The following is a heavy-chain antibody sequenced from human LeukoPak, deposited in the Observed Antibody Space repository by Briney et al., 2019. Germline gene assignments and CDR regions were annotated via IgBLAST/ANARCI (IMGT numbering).Heavy chain of an antibody. J-gene: IGHJ6*04. Sequence: GGSLRLSCAASGFTFSSYAMSWVRQAPGKGLEWVSAISGSGGSTYYADSVKGRFTISRDNSKNTLYLQMNSLRAEDTALYYCARFRGYSGYDSADVWGKGTTVTVSS. CDR2: ISGSGGST. V-gene: IGHV3-23*01. CDR3: ARFRGYSGYDSADV. D-gene: IGHD5-12*01. CDR1: GFTFSSYA.